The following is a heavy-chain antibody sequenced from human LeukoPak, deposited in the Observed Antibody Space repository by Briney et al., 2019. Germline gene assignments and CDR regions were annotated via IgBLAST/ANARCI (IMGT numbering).Heavy chain of an antibody. V-gene: IGHV4-39*07. CDR1: GGSISSSSYY. D-gene: IGHD1-7*01. J-gene: IGHJ5*02. CDR2: IYYSGST. CDR3: ARDRRITGTGGGLRPNWFDP. Sequence: SETLSLTCTVSGGSISSSSYYWGWLRQPPGKGLEWIGTIYYSGSTYYNPSLKSRVTISVDTSKNQFSLKLSSVTAADTAVYYCARDRRITGTGGGLRPNWFDPWGQGTLVTVSS.